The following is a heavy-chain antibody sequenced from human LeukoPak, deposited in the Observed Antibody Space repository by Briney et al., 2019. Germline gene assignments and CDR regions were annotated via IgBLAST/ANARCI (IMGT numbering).Heavy chain of an antibody. Sequence: PSETLSLTCTVSGYSISSGYYWGWIRQPPGKGLEWIGSIYHSGSTYYNPSLKSRVTISVDTSKNQFSLKLSSVTAADTAVYYCAREGLERPFDYWGQGTLVTVSS. CDR3: AREGLERPFDY. CDR1: GYSISSGYY. J-gene: IGHJ4*02. CDR2: IYHSGST. V-gene: IGHV4-38-2*02. D-gene: IGHD1-1*01.